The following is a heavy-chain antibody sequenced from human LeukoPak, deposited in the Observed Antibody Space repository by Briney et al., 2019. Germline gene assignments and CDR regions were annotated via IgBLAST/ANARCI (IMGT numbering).Heavy chain of an antibody. V-gene: IGHV4-59*08. CDR3: ARHGPYNWNPLDY. D-gene: IGHD1-20*01. CDR1: GGSISSYF. CDR2: ISYSGST. J-gene: IGHJ4*02. Sequence: SETLSLTCTVSGGSISSYFWSWIRQPPGKGLDWIGYISYSGSTNYNPSLKSRLTISVDTSKNQFSLRLSSVTAAGTAVYYCARHGPYNWNPLDYWGQGTLVTVSS.